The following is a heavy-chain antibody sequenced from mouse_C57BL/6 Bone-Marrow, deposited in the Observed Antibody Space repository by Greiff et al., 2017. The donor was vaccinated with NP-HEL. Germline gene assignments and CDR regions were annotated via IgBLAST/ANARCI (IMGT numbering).Heavy chain of an antibody. CDR3: ARLLGQFAY. CDR2: ISSGGSYT. J-gene: IGHJ3*01. D-gene: IGHD4-1*01. Sequence: DVQLVESGGDLVKPGGSLKLSCAASGFTFSSYGMSWVRQTPDKRLEWVATISSGGSYTYYPDSVKGRFTISRDNAKNTLYLQMSSLKSEDTAMYYCARLLGQFAYWGQGTLVTVSA. V-gene: IGHV5-6*01. CDR1: GFTFSSYG.